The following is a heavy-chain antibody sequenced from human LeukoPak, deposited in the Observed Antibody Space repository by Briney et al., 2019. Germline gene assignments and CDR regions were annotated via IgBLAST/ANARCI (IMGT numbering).Heavy chain of an antibody. V-gene: IGHV3-48*03. CDR2: ISSSGSTI. Sequence: QPGGSLRLSCAASGFTFSSYEMNWVRQAPGKGLEWVSYISSSGSTIYYADSVKGRFTISRDNAKNSLYLQMNSLRAEDTAVYYCARGPFGFWFDPWGQGTLVTVSS. CDR3: ARGPFGFWFDP. CDR1: GFTFSSYE. J-gene: IGHJ5*02. D-gene: IGHD3-16*01.